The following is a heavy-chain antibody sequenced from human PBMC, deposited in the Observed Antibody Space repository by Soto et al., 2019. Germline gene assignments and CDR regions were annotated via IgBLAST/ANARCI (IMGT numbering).Heavy chain of an antibody. CDR1: GGSISRFY. CDR2: IYYSGTT. CDR3: ARDAPESFMHV. V-gene: IGHV4-59*01. J-gene: IGHJ6*04. Sequence: SETLSLTCTVSGGSISRFYWSWIRQPPGKGLEWIGYIYYSGTTNYSPSLKSRVTISVDTSKNQFSLKLSSVTAADTAVYYCARDAPESFMHVWGKATTVTVSS.